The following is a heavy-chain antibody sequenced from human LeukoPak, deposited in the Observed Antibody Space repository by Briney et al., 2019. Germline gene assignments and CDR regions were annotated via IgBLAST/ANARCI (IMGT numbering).Heavy chain of an antibody. J-gene: IGHJ6*03. D-gene: IGHD1-26*01. CDR1: GGSISSYY. V-gene: IGHV4-4*07. CDR3: ARTGAGYYYYYMDV. Sequence: PSETQSLTCTVSGGSISSYYWSWIRQPAGKGLEWIGRIYTSGSTNYNPSLKSRVTMSVDTSKNQFSLKLSSVTAADTAVYYCARTGAGYYYYYMDVWGKGTTVTVSS. CDR2: IYTSGST.